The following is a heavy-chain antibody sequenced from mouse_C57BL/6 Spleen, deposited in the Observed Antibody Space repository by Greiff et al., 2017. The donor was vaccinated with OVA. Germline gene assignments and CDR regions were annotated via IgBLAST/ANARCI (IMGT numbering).Heavy chain of an antibody. V-gene: IGHV1-78*01. CDR3: ARGSDGPYAMDY. CDR1: GYTFTDHS. Sequence: VQLQQSDAELVKPGASVKISCKASGYTFTDHSIHWMKQRPEQGLEWIGYIYPRAGSTKYNEKFKGKATLTADKSSSTAYMQLNSLTSEDSAVYFCARGSDGPYAMDYWGQGTSVTVSS. CDR2: IYPRAGST. J-gene: IGHJ4*01. D-gene: IGHD1-1*02.